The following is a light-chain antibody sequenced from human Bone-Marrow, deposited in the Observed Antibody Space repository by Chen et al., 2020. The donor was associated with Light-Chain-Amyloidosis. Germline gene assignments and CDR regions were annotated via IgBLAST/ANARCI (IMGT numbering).Light chain of an antibody. V-gene: IGLV3-21*02. Sequence: SYVLTQPSSVSVAPGQTATIACGGINIGSTSVHWYQHTPGQAPLLVVYDDSDRPSGIPERLSGSNSGNTATLTISRVEAGDEADYYCQVWDRSSDRPVFGGGTKLTVL. CDR3: QVWDRSSDRPV. CDR2: DDS. CDR1: NIGSTS. J-gene: IGLJ3*02.